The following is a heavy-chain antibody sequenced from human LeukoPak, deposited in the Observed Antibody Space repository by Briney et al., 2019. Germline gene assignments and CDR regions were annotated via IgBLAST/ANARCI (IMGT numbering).Heavy chain of an antibody. Sequence: ASVKVSCKASGGTFISYAISWVRQAPGQGLEWRGGSIPIFGTANYAQRFQGRVTITADESTSTAYMELSSLRSEDTAVYYCARENQYCSSTSCYNWAYAFDIWGQGTMVTVSS. D-gene: IGHD2-2*02. CDR1: GGTFISYA. J-gene: IGHJ3*02. CDR3: ARENQYCSSTSCYNWAYAFDI. V-gene: IGHV1-69*13. CDR2: SIPIFGTA.